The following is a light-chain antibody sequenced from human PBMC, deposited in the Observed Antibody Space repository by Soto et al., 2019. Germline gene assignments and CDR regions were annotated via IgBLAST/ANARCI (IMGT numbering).Light chain of an antibody. CDR1: QSGSSSY. V-gene: IGKV3-20*01. J-gene: IGKJ3*01. CDR3: PQYGNSLLIT. Sequence: EIVLTQSPGTLSLSPGERATLSCRASQSGSSSYLAWYQQKPGQAPRLLIYGASSRATGLPDRFSVSGSGTDFTITISRLEPEAFAGYYCPQYGNSLLITFGPGTKVHI. CDR2: GAS.